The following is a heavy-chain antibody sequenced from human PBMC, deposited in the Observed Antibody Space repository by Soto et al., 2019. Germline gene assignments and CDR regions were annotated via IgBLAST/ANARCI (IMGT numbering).Heavy chain of an antibody. CDR1: GFTFSSYD. CDR2: IGTAGDT. Sequence: EVQLVESGGDLVQPGGSLRLPCAASGFTFSSYDMHWVRQATGKGLEWVSAIGTAGDTYYSGSVKGRFTISRENAKNSLYLQMNSLRDGDTAVYYCGRGTLDAIDIWGQGTMVTVSS. J-gene: IGHJ3*02. CDR3: GRGTLDAIDI. V-gene: IGHV3-13*01.